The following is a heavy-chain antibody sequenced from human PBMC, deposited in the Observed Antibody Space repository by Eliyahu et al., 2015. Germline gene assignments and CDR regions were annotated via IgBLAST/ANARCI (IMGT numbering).Heavy chain of an antibody. Sequence: QVQLQESGPGLVKPSETLSLTCTXSGGSISSGTYYXTWIRQPAGKGLEWIGHIHSSGGTNYNPSLTSRVTISGDTSKNQFSLKMSSVTAADTAVYYCARWGYQLPLDPWGQGTLVTVSS. V-gene: IGHV4-61*02. D-gene: IGHD2-2*01. CDR3: ARWGYQLPLDP. CDR2: IHSSGGT. J-gene: IGHJ5*02. CDR1: GGSISSGTYY.